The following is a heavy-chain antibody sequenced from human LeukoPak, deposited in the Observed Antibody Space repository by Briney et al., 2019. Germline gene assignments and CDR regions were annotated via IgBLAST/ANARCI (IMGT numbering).Heavy chain of an antibody. V-gene: IGHV4-34*01. D-gene: IGHD3-10*01. J-gene: IGHJ4*02. CDR3: ARELLWFGELSHFDY. Sequence: PSETLSLTCAVYGGSFSGYYWSWIRQPPGKGLEWIGEINHSGSTNYNPSLKSRVTISVDTSKNQFSLKLSSVTAADTAVYYCARELLWFGELSHFDYWGQGTLVTVSS. CDR2: INHSGST. CDR1: GGSFSGYY.